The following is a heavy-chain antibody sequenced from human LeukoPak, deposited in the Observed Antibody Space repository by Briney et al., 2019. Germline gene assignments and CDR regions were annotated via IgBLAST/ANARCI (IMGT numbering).Heavy chain of an antibody. J-gene: IGHJ3*02. CDR3: ARSVVVPAASPRNDAFYI. CDR1: GGSFSGYY. CDR2: INHSGGT. D-gene: IGHD2-2*01. V-gene: IGHV4-34*01. Sequence: PSETLSLTYAVYGGSFSGYYWSWLRQPLGKGLEWIGEINHSGGTNYNPSLKSRVTISVDTSKNQFSLKLSSVTAADTAVYYCARSVVVPAASPRNDAFYIWGQGTMVTVSS.